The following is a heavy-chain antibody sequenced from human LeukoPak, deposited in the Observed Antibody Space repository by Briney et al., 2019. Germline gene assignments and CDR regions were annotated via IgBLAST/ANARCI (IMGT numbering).Heavy chain of an antibody. J-gene: IGHJ4*02. V-gene: IGHV4-59*08. CDR3: ARHGGSYDFDF. Sequence: PSETLSLTCTGSGGSISSYYWSWIRQPPGKGLEWIGYIYYSGTHNYNPTLKSRVPMSVDTSKNQLSLKLSSVTAADMAVYYYARHGGSYDFDFWGQGTLVTVSS. D-gene: IGHD1-26*01. CDR2: IYYSGTH. CDR1: GGSISSYY.